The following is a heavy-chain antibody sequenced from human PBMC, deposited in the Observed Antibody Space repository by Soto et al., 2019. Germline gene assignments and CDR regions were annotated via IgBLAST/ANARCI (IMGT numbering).Heavy chain of an antibody. J-gene: IGHJ1*01. V-gene: IGHV3-23*01. CDR2: ISGAGDST. CDR3: AKVPCSGGGCYSRYFQH. D-gene: IGHD2-15*01. Sequence: PGGSLRLSCAATGFIFTRYAMSWVRQAPGKGLEWVSTISGAGDSTYYAASVKGRFIISRDNSKSMLYLQMNRLRAEDTAVYYCAKVPCSGGGCYSRYFQHWGQGTLVTVSS. CDR1: GFIFTRYA.